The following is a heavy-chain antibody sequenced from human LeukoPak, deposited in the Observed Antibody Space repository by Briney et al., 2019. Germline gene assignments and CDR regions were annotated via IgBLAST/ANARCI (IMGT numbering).Heavy chain of an antibody. CDR2: IIPILGIA. CDR3: ARAAAVAGLDY. D-gene: IGHD6-19*01. Sequence: SVKVSCKASVGTFSSYAISWVRQAPGQGLEWMGRIIPILGIANYAQKFQGRVTITADKSTSTAYMELSSLRSEDTAVYYCARAAAVAGLDYWGQGTLVTVSS. CDR1: VGTFSSYA. J-gene: IGHJ4*02. V-gene: IGHV1-69*04.